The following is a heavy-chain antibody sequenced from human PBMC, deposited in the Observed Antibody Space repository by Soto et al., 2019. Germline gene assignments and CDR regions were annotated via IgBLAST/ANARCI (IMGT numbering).Heavy chain of an antibody. J-gene: IGHJ4*02. V-gene: IGHV5-51*01. D-gene: IGHD3-3*01. Sequence: GESLKISCKAFGYSFSTYYIAWVRQVPGKGLEWMGIIYPADSDIRYSPSFQGQVTISADESLTPAYLQWSSLKASDTAMYYCARQLAYFDFWTGYSPYDYWGQGTLVTVSS. CDR3: ARQLAYFDFWTGYSPYDY. CDR2: IYPADSDI. CDR1: GYSFSTYY.